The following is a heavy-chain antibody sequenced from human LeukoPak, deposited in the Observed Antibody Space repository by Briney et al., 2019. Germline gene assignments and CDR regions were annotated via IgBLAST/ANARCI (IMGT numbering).Heavy chain of an antibody. V-gene: IGHV4-39*01. D-gene: IGHD3-3*01. J-gene: IGHJ6*02. CDR1: GGSISSSSYY. CDR2: IYYSGST. CDR3: ASLRMGRITIFGLVTAPPKYGMDV. Sequence: SETLSLTCTVSGGSISSSSYYWGWIRQPPGKGLEWIGSIYYSGSTYYNPSLKSRVTISVDTSKNQFSLKLSSVTTADTAVYYCASLRMGRITIFGLVTAPPKYGMDVWGQGTTVTVSS.